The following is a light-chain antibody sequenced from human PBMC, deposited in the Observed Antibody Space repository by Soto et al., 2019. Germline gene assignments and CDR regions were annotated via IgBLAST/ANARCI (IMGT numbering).Light chain of an antibody. J-gene: IGKJ3*01. Sequence: EIVLTQPPATLSLSPGERATFACRSSQSVSSYLAWYQQKPGQAPRLPIYDASNRATGIPARFSGSGSGTDFTLTISSLEPEDFAVYYCQQRSNWPPTFGPGTKVDIK. V-gene: IGKV3-11*01. CDR1: QSVSSY. CDR2: DAS. CDR3: QQRSNWPPT.